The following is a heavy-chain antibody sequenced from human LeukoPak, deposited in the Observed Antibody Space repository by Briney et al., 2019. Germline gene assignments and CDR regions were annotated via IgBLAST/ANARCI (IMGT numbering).Heavy chain of an antibody. CDR3: ARSKPYGSGSYYLDAFDI. D-gene: IGHD3-10*01. CDR1: GYTFTGYY. V-gene: IGHV1-2*02. J-gene: IGHJ3*02. CDR2: INPNSGGT. Sequence: ASVKVSCKASGYTFTGYYMHWVRQAPGQGLEWMGWINPNSGGTNYAQKFQGRVTMTRDTSISTAYMELSRLRSDDTAVYYCARSKPYGSGSYYLDAFDIRGQGTMVTVSS.